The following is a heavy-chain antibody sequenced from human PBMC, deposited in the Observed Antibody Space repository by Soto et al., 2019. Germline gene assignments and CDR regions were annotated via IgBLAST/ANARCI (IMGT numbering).Heavy chain of an antibody. J-gene: IGHJ4*02. V-gene: IGHV3-30-3*01. Sequence: PGGSLRLSCAASGFTFSSYAMHWVRQAPGKGLEWVAVISYDGSNKYYADSVKGRFTISRDNSKNTLYLQMNSLRAGDTAVYYCARDEFQDMLDYWGQGTLVTVSS. CDR2: ISYDGSNK. D-gene: IGHD2-8*01. CDR1: GFTFSSYA. CDR3: ARDEFQDMLDY.